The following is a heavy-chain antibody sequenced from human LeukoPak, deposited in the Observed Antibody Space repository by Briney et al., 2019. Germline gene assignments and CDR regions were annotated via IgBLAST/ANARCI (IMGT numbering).Heavy chain of an antibody. CDR2: IWYDGSNK. D-gene: IGHD2-15*01. J-gene: IGHJ4*02. V-gene: IGHV3-33*01. Sequence: GGSLRLSCAASGFTFSSYGMHWVRQAPGKGLEWVAVIWYDGSNKYYADSVKGRFTISRDNSKNTLYLQMNSLRAEDTAVYYCARAAVVVVVAAPFDYWGQGTLVTVSS. CDR1: GFTFSSYG. CDR3: ARAAVVVVVAAPFDY.